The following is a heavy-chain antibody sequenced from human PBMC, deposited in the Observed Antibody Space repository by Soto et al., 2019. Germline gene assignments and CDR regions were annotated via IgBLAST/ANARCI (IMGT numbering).Heavy chain of an antibody. CDR3: VREHGGYAYYYYGTDV. CDR1: GGTFSSYA. J-gene: IGHJ6*01. Sequence: SVKVSCKASGGTFSSYAISWVRQAPGQGLEWMGGIIPIFGTANYAQKFQGRVTITADKSTSTAYMELSSLRSEDTAVYYCVREHGGYAYYYYGTDVRGPGTTVNV. CDR2: IIPIFGTA. D-gene: IGHD3-16*01. V-gene: IGHV1-69*06.